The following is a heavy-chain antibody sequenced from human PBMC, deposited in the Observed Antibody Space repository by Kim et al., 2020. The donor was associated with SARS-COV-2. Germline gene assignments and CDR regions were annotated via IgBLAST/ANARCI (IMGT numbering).Heavy chain of an antibody. V-gene: IGHV4-59*01. Sequence: YNPALKSRVTISVETAKNQCSLELSSVTAADTALYYCARSSTSGNRYFDYWGQGALVTVSS. CDR3: ARSSTSGNRYFDY. D-gene: IGHD2-2*01. J-gene: IGHJ4*02.